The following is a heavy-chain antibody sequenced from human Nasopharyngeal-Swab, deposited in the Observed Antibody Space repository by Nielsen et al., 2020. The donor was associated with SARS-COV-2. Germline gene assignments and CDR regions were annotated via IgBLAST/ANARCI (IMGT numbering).Heavy chain of an antibody. CDR1: GGSISSYY. Sequence: GSLRLSCTVSGGSISSYYWSWIRQPPGKGLEWIGYIYYSGSTYYNPSLKSRVTISVDTSKNQFSLKLTSVTAADTAVFFCARGRYTAWSTSYYFDYWGQGTLVTVSS. V-gene: IGHV4-59*06. CDR2: IYYSGST. CDR3: ARGRYTAWSTSYYFDY. J-gene: IGHJ4*02. D-gene: IGHD5-18*01.